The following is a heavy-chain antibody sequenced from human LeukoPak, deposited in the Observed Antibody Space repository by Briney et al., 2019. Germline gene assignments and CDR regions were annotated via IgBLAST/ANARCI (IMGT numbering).Heavy chain of an antibody. D-gene: IGHD1-26*01. V-gene: IGHV3-30-3*01. CDR2: ISYDGSNK. Sequence: GRSLRLSCAASGFTFSSSAMQWVRQAPGKGLEWVAVISYDGSNKYYADSVKGRFTISRDNSKNTLYLQMNSLRAEDTAVYYCARGDGQWELPPRYYYGMDVWGQGTTVTVSS. J-gene: IGHJ6*02. CDR3: ARGDGQWELPPRYYYGMDV. CDR1: GFTFSSSA.